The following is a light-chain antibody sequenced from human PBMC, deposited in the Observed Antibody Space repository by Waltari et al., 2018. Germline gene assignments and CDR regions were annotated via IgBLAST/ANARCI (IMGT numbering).Light chain of an antibody. CDR2: EVT. CDR3: CSHAGNETYVV. CDR1: GSDIGGSNL. J-gene: IGLJ2*01. V-gene: IGLV2-23*02. Sequence: QSALTQPASVSGSPGQSITISCTGSGSDIGGSNLVSWYQQHPGKAPKLMIYEVTKRPSGVSTRFSGSKSGNTAALTISGLQAEDEGDYFCCSHAGNETYVVFGGGTKLTVL.